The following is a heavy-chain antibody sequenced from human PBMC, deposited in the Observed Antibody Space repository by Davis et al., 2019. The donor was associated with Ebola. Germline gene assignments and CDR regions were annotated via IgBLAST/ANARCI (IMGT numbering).Heavy chain of an antibody. D-gene: IGHD2-2*02. Sequence: GESLKISCAASRFTFSSYSMNWVRQAPGKGLEWGSSISSSSSYIYYADSVKGRFTISRDNAKNSLYLQMNSLRAEDTAVYYCARDLYLGSWNYYGMDVWGQGTTVTVSS. CDR2: ISSSSSYI. CDR1: RFTFSSYS. V-gene: IGHV3-21*01. CDR3: ARDLYLGSWNYYGMDV. J-gene: IGHJ6*02.